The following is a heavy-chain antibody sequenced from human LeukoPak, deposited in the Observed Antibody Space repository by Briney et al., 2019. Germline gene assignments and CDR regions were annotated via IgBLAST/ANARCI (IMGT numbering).Heavy chain of an antibody. V-gene: IGHV3-23*01. Sequence: GGSLRLSCAASGFAFSSRIMSWVRQAPGEGLEWVSSISSSGDSTNYRDSVKGRFTISRDNSKNTLYLQMNSLRVEDTAAYYCAHMTGFDYWGQGSLSPSP. CDR1: GFAFSSRI. J-gene: IGHJ4*02. CDR2: ISSSGDST. D-gene: IGHD3-9*01. CDR3: AHMTGFDY.